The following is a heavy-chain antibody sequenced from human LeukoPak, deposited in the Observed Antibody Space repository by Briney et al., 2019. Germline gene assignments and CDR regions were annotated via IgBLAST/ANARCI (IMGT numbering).Heavy chain of an antibody. V-gene: IGHV3-30*03. CDR2: ISYDGSNK. Sequence: GGSLRLSCAASGFTFSSYGMHWVRQAPGKGLEWVAVISYDGSNKYYADSVKGRFTISRDNSKNTLYLQMNSLRAEDTAVYYCARGPSGYHNTGGQGTLVTVSS. J-gene: IGHJ4*02. D-gene: IGHD5-12*01. CDR1: GFTFSSYG. CDR3: ARGPSGYHNT.